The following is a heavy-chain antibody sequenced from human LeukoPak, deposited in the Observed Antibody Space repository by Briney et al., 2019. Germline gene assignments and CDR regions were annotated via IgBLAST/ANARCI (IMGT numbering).Heavy chain of an antibody. CDR3: ARGSLLTGDDAFDI. V-gene: IGHV3-53*01. J-gene: IGHJ3*02. CDR2: IYSGGST. Sequence: PGGSLRLSCAASGFTVSSNYMSWVRQAPGKGLEWVSVIYSGGSTYYADSVKGRFTISRDNSKNTLYLQMNSLRAEDTAVYYCARGSLLTGDDAFDIWGQGQWSPSLQ. D-gene: IGHD7-27*01. CDR1: GFTVSSNY.